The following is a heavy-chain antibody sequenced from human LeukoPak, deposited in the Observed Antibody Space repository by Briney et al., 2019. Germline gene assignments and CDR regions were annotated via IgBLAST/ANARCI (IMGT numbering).Heavy chain of an antibody. J-gene: IGHJ6*02. CDR2: INWNGGST. CDR3: ARHLFGVASYYYYGMDV. D-gene: IGHD3-3*01. V-gene: IGHV3-20*01. CDR1: GFTFGDYG. Sequence: PGGSLRLSCAASGFTFGDYGMSWVRQAPGKGLEWVSGINWNGGSTGYADSVKGRFTISRDNAKNSLYLQMNSLRAEDTALYHCARHLFGVASYYYYGMDVWGQGTTVTVSS.